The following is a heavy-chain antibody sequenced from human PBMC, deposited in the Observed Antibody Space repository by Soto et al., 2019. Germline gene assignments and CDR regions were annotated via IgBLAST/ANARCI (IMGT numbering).Heavy chain of an antibody. V-gene: IGHV4-59*01. CDR3: AGDSPIWFGTQD. CDR1: GGSISSYY. D-gene: IGHD3-10*01. Sequence: SETLSLTCTVSGGSISSYYWSWIRQPPGKGLEWIGYIYYSGSTNYNPSLKSRVTISVDTSKNQFSLKLSSVTAADTAVYYCAGDSPIWFGTQDWGQGTLVTVSS. CDR2: IYYSGST. J-gene: IGHJ4*02.